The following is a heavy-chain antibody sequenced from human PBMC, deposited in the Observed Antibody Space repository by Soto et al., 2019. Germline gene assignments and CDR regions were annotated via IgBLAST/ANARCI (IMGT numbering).Heavy chain of an antibody. V-gene: IGHV1-18*01. D-gene: IGHD4-17*01. CDR2: ISAYNDNT. J-gene: IGHJ4*02. CDR1: GYTFYSYD. Sequence: QVQLLQSGAEVKKPGASVKVSCKASGYTFYSYDITWVRQAPGQGLEWMGTISAYNDNTNFAQTLQGRVTMTIDKSTATAYMELKNLTSDDTAVYYCARARATVTTERALGYWGQGTLVTVSS. CDR3: ARARATVTTERALGY.